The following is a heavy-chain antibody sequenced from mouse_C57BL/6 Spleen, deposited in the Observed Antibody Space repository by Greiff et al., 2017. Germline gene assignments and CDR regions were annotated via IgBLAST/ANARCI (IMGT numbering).Heavy chain of an antibody. D-gene: IGHD1-1*01. CDR2: ISRGSSTS. J-gene: IGHJ2*01. CDR1: GYTFSDYG. V-gene: IGHV5-17*01. CDR3: ARRYYGSSLDY. Sequence: EVQVVESGGGLVKPGGSLKLSCAASGYTFSDYGMHWVRQAPEKGLEWVAYISRGSSTSYYADTVKGRFTISRDNAKSTLFLQMTSLRSEDTAMYYCARRYYGSSLDYWGQGTTLTVSS.